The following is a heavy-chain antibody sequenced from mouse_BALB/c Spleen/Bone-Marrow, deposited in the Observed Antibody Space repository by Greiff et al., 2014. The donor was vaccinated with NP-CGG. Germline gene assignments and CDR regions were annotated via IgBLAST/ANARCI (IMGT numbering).Heavy chain of an antibody. CDR2: TLPGSVTT. Sequence: VQRVESGAELMKPGASVKISCKATGYTFSSYWIEWIKQRPGHGLEWIGETLPGSVTTNYNGRFKGKATFTADTSSNTAYMQLSSLTSEDSAVYYCARDHFDYWGPGTTLTVSS. V-gene: IGHV1-9*01. J-gene: IGHJ2*01. CDR1: GYTFSSYW. CDR3: ARDHFDY.